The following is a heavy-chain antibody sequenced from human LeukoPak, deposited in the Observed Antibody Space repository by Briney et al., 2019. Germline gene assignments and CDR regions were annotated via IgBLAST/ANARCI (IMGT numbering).Heavy chain of an antibody. CDR3: ATLHY. CDR1: GFTFSSCS. J-gene: IGHJ4*02. Sequence: GGSLRLSCAASGFTFSSCSMNWVRQAPGKWLGWVSAISGRGGSTYYADSVKGRFPLSRDNSKNTLYLQMNSLRAEDTAVYYCATLHYWGQGTLVTVSS. V-gene: IGHV3-23*01. CDR2: ISGRGGST.